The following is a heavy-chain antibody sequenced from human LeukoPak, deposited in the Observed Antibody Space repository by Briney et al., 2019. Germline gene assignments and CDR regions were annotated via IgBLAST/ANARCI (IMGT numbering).Heavy chain of an antibody. J-gene: IGHJ4*02. CDR3: VTDGVGAIGMTAFDY. CDR2: IKSKTDGGTT. D-gene: IGHD1-20*01. CDR1: GFTFSNAW. V-gene: IGHV3-15*01. Sequence: PGGSLRLSCAASGFTFSNAWMSWVRQAPGKGLEWAGRIKSKTDGGTTDNAAPVKGRFTISRDDSNNTLYLQMNSLKTEDTAVYYCVTDGVGAIGMTAFDYWGQGTLVTVSS.